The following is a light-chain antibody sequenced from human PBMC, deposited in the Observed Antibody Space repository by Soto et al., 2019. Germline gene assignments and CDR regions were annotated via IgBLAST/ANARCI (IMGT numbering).Light chain of an antibody. Sequence: DIQMTQSPSSLSASVGDRFSITCRASQSISTHLSWYQQKPGKAPKLLIYAASSLQSWVPSRFTGSGSGTDFTLTISSLQPEDFATYYCQQSYTSWWTFGQGTKVE. J-gene: IGKJ1*01. V-gene: IGKV1-39*01. CDR3: QQSYTSWWT. CDR1: QSISTH. CDR2: AAS.